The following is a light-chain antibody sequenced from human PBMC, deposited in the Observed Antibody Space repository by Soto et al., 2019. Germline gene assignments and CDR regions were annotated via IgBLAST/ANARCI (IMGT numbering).Light chain of an antibody. CDR3: HQRQYWPPIT. Sequence: VVLTQSPATLSLSPGERATLSCRTSLSVSVYLDWYQQKPGQAPRLLISDASSRATGIPARFSGSGSGTDFTLTISSLEPEDFAVYYCHQRQYWPPITFGQGTRLEIK. V-gene: IGKV3-11*01. CDR1: LSVSVY. J-gene: IGKJ5*01. CDR2: DAS.